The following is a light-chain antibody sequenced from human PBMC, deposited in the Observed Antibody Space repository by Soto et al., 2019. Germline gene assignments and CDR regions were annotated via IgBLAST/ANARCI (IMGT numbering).Light chain of an antibody. CDR2: AAS. CDR3: QNYNSAPWT. J-gene: IGKJ1*01. Sequence: DIQMTQSPYSLSASVGDRVTITCRASQGITDYLAWYQQKPGQVPNLLIYAASTLQSGVPSRFSGSGSGTDFTLTITGLQPEDVATYYCQNYNSAPWTFGQGTKVEIK. V-gene: IGKV1-27*01. CDR1: QGITDY.